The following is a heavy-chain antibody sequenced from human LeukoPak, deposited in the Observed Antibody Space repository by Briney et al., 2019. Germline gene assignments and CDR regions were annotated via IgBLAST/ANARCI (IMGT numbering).Heavy chain of an antibody. D-gene: IGHD2-2*01. CDR1: GGSISSSSYY. V-gene: IGHV4-39*01. Sequence: PSETLSLTCTVSGGSISSSSYYWGWIRQPPGKGLEWIGSIYYSGSTYYNPPLKSRVTISVDTSKNQFSLKLSSVTAADTAVYYCARSGTPKYCSSTSCLHYYYYYYMDVWGKGTTVTVSS. J-gene: IGHJ6*03. CDR3: ARSGTPKYCSSTSCLHYYYYYYMDV. CDR2: IYYSGST.